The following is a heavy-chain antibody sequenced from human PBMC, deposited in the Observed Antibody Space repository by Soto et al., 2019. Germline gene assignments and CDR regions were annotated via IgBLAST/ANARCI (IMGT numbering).Heavy chain of an antibody. V-gene: IGHV1-69*01. CDR2: IIPIFGTA. CDR1: GGTFSSYA. Sequence: QVQLVQSGAEVKKPWSSVKVSCKASGGTFSSYAISWVRQAPGQGLEWMGGIIPIFGTANYAQKFQGRVTITADESTSTAYMELSSLRSEDAAVYYCARDNSGSYQPHDAFDIWGQGTMVTVSS. J-gene: IGHJ3*02. D-gene: IGHD1-26*01. CDR3: ARDNSGSYQPHDAFDI.